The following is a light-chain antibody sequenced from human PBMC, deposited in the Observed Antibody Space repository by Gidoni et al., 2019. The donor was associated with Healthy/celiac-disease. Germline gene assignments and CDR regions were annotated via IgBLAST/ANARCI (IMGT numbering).Light chain of an antibody. V-gene: IGKV1-27*01. CDR1: QGISNY. CDR3: QKYNSAPFT. J-gene: IGKJ3*01. Sequence: DIQMTPSPSSLSASVGARVTITCRASQGISNYLAWYQQKTGKVPKLLIYAASTLQSGVPSRFSGSGSGTDFTLTISSLQPEDVATYYCQKYNSAPFTFXPXTKVDIK. CDR2: AAS.